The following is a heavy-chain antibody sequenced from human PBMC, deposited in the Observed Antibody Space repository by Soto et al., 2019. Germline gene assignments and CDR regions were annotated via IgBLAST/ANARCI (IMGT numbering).Heavy chain of an antibody. V-gene: IGHV4-59*01. CDR1: GGSISSYY. Sequence: SETLSLTCTVCGGSISSYYWSWIRQPPGKGLEWIGYIYYSGSTNYNPSLKSRVTISVDTSKNQFSLKLSSVTAADTAVYYCARVRLPAATYYYYYYYMDVWGKGTTVTVSS. CDR2: IYYSGST. CDR3: ARVRLPAATYYYYYYYMDV. D-gene: IGHD2-2*01. J-gene: IGHJ6*03.